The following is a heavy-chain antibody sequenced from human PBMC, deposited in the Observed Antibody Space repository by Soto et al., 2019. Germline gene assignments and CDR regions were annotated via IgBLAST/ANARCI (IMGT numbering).Heavy chain of an antibody. CDR1: GGTFSSYA. CDR3: ARVYSSGWDDAFDI. Sequence: SVKVSCKASGGTFSSYAISWVRQAPGQGLEWMGGIIPIFGTANYAQKFQGRVTITADESTSTAYMELSSLRSEDTAVYYCARVYSSGWDDAFDIWGQGTMVTVSS. J-gene: IGHJ3*02. V-gene: IGHV1-69*13. CDR2: IIPIFGTA. D-gene: IGHD6-19*01.